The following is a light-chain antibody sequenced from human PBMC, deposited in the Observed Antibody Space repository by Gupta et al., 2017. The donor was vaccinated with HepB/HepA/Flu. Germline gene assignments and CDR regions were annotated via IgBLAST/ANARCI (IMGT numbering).Light chain of an antibody. J-gene: IGKJ4*01. Sequence: DIQLTQSPSFLSASVGDRVTITCRASQGISSYLAWYQQKPRKAPKVLIYAASTLQSGVPSRFSGSGSGTEFTLTISSLQPEDFATYYCQQHKSYPLSFGGGTKVEIK. CDR1: QGISSY. V-gene: IGKV1-9*01. CDR2: AAS. CDR3: QQHKSYPLS.